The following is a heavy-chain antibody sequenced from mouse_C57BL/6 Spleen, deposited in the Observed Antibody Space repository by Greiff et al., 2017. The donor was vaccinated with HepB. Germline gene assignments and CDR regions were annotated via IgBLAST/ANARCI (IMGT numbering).Heavy chain of an antibody. V-gene: IGHV5-16*01. D-gene: IGHD1-1*01. J-gene: IGHJ2*01. CDR2: INYDGSST. CDR3: ARVTTVVATFDY. CDR1: GFTFSDYY. Sequence: EVQVVESEGGLVQPGSSMKLSCTASGFTFSDYYMAWVRQVPEKGLEWVANINYDGSSTYYLDSLKSRFIISRDNAKNILYLQMSSLKSEDTATYYCARVTTVVATFDYWGQGTTLTVSS.